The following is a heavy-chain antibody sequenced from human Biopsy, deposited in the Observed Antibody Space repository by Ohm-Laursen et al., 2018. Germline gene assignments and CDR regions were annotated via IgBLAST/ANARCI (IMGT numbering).Heavy chain of an antibody. Sequence: SLRLSCAASGFTFSTYAMNWVRQAPGQGLEWLSYISSTSSATYYADSVKGRFTVSRDNAKNSLYLQMNSLRAEDTAVYYCARDYPSYSSGWYREPPIQCWGQGTLVTVSS. CDR1: GFTFSTYA. CDR2: ISSTSSAT. V-gene: IGHV3-48*01. D-gene: IGHD6-19*01. J-gene: IGHJ4*02. CDR3: ARDYPSYSSGWYREPPIQC.